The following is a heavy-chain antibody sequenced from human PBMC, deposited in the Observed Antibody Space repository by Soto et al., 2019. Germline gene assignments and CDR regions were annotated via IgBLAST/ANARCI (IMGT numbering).Heavy chain of an antibody. CDR3: ARTRLYCSSTSCYFFDY. Sequence: GGSLRLSCAAYGFTFSDYYMSWIRQAPGKGLEWVPYISSSSSYTNYADSVKGRFTISRDNAKNSLYLQMNSLRAEDTAVYYCARTRLYCSSTSCYFFDYWGQGTLVTVSS. CDR2: ISSSSSYT. J-gene: IGHJ4*02. CDR1: GFTFSDYY. V-gene: IGHV3-11*06. D-gene: IGHD2-2*01.